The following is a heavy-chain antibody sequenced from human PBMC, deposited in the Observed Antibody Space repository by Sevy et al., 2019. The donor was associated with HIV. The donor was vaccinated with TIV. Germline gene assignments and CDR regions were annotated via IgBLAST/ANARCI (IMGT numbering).Heavy chain of an antibody. CDR2: MYYSGSI. CDR3: ARGGGLTGYGMDV. J-gene: IGHJ6*02. Sequence: SETLSLTCAVSDGSISPYYWNWIRQPPGKGLEWIGYMYYSGSIKYNPSFKSRVTISVDMSKNQVSLNLRSVTAADTAVYYCARGGGLTGYGMDVWGQGTTVTVSS. V-gene: IGHV4-59*01. CDR1: DGSISPYY. D-gene: IGHD3-16*01.